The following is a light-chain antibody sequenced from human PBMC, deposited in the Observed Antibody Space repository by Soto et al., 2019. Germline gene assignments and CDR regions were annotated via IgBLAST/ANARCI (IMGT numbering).Light chain of an antibody. CDR1: ESVITY. CDR2: TAS. J-gene: IGKJ5*01. CDR3: QKYYSGPL. V-gene: IGKV1-39*01. Sequence: DIQMTQSPSSLSASVGDRVTITCRASESVITYLNWYRQKPGKAPNLLIHTASTLESGVPTRFSGSGSGTDFTLTISSLQPEEVATYYCQKYYSGPLFGQGTRLEIK.